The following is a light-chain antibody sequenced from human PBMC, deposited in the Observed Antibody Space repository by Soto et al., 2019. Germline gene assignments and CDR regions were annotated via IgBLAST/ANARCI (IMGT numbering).Light chain of an antibody. CDR1: SSDVGGYNY. CDR2: DVS. J-gene: IGLJ1*01. Sequence: QSVLTQPASVSGSPGQSITISCTGTSSDVGGYNYVSWYQQHPGKAPKLMIYDVSNRPSGVSNRFSGSKSGNTASLTISGLQAEDEADCYCSSYTSSSFYVFGTGTKLTVL. V-gene: IGLV2-14*01. CDR3: SSYTSSSFYV.